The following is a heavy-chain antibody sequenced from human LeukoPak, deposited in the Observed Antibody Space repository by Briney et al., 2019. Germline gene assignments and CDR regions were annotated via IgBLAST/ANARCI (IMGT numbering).Heavy chain of an antibody. V-gene: IGHV1-69*06. CDR3: AGDPPGTPVGFDV. J-gene: IGHJ3*01. Sequence: SVKVSCKASAGMFNTYAISWVRQAPGHGLECMGRITPLSATPSQSQWIQGRITITADISTNTVYLDLSSLRSEDTALYFCAGDPPGTPVGFDVWGQGTMVTVSS. CDR1: AGMFNTYA. D-gene: IGHD3-10*01. CDR2: ITPLSATP.